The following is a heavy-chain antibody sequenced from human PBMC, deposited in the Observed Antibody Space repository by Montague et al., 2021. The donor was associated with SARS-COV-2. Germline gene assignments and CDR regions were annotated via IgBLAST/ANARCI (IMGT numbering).Heavy chain of an antibody. CDR3: ARAALPGRKNWFDP. CDR2: IYTSGGA. Sequence: TLSLTCSVSGGSISSGSYYWSWIRQPAGKGLEWIGRIYTSGGANCNPSLNSRVTISVDTSKNQFSLNLTSVTAADTAVYYCARAALPGRKNWFDPWGQGTLVTVSS. D-gene: IGHD2-2*01. V-gene: IGHV4-61*02. CDR1: GGSISSGSYY. J-gene: IGHJ5*02.